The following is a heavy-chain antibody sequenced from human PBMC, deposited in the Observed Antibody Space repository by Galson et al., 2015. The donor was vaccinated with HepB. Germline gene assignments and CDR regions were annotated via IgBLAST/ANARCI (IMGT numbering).Heavy chain of an antibody. Sequence: SLRLSCAASGFNFNSYAVHWVRQAPGKGLEWVAVISYDGSNKYYADSVKGRFTISRDNSKNTLYLQMNSLRAEDTAVYYCARGRRQLVPTVIGYWGQGTLVTVSS. CDR1: GFNFNSYA. CDR3: ARGRRQLVPTVIGY. J-gene: IGHJ4*02. CDR2: ISYDGSNK. D-gene: IGHD6-13*01. V-gene: IGHV3-30*04.